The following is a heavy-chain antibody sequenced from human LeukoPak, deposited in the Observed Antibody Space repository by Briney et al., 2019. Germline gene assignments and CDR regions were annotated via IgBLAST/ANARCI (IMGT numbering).Heavy chain of an antibody. D-gene: IGHD2/OR15-2a*01. J-gene: IGHJ5*02. CDR2: ISHSGST. CDR3: ARHNFGENIGFDP. Sequence: PSETLSLTCTVSGYSISSGYYWGWIRQPPGKGLKWIGSISHSGSTYYNPSLKSRVTISVDTSKNQFSLKLSSVTAADTAVYYCARHNFGENIGFDPWGQGTLVTVSS. CDR1: GYSISSGYY. V-gene: IGHV4-38-2*02.